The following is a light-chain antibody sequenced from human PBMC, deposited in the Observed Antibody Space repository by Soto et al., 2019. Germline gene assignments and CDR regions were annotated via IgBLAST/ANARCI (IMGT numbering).Light chain of an antibody. CDR3: QQYGSSPPMYT. V-gene: IGKV3-20*01. J-gene: IGKJ2*01. Sequence: EIVLTQSPGTLSLSPGERATLSCRASQSVSSSSLAWYQQKPGQAPRLLIYGASSRATGIPDRFSGSGSGTDFTLTLSRLEPEDFAVYYCQQYGSSPPMYTFGQGTKLEIK. CDR1: QSVSSSS. CDR2: GAS.